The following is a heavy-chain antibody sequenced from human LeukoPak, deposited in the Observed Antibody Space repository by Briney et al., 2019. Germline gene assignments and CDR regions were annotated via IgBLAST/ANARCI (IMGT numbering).Heavy chain of an antibody. CDR2: IYTSGST. D-gene: IGHD1-1*01. Sequence: PSETLSLTCTVSGGSISSYYWSWIRQPAGKGLEWIGRIYTSGSTNYNPSLKSRVTMSVDTSKNQFSLELTSVTAADTAVYYCARGPDAVHSFNIWGQGTMVTVSS. V-gene: IGHV4-4*07. CDR1: GGSISSYY. CDR3: ARGPDAVHSFNI. J-gene: IGHJ3*02.